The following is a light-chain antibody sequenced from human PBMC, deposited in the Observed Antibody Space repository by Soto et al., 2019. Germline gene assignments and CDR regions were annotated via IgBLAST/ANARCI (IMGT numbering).Light chain of an antibody. V-gene: IGLV2-8*01. J-gene: IGLJ1*01. CDR3: TSYAGGNNV. CDR2: EVN. CDR1: SSDVGGYNF. Sequence: QSALTQPPSASGSPGQSVTISCTGTSSDVGGYNFVSWYQQYPGKVPKLMVYEVNKRPSGVADRFSGSKSGNTASLTVSGLQAEEEADYYCTSYAGGNNVFGTGTKLTVL.